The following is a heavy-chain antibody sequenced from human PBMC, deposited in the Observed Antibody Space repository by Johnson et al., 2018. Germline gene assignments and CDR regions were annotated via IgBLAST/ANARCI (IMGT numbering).Heavy chain of an antibody. CDR1: GFNFNTYA. Sequence: XGHLLESGGGLVQPGGSLRLSCAASGFNFNTYAMNWVRKAAEKALEWVSVISGTGGSTSSAYSVKGRFLISRDNSKNTLYLQMTSLRAEDTAVYYCAKKRRRVGVRDAFEIWGQGTMVTVSS. CDR2: ISGTGGST. J-gene: IGHJ3*02. D-gene: IGHD3-3*01. CDR3: AKKRRRVGVRDAFEI. V-gene: IGHV3-23*01.